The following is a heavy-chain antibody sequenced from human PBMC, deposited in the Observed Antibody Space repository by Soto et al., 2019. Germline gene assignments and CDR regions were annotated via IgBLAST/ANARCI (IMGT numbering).Heavy chain of an antibody. Sequence: SETLSLTCTVSGVSINSYYWIWIRQPPGKGLEWIGYIYYTGNTKYNPSLNSRVTISIDTSKNQFSLKLRSATATDTAVYYCAGFRSGWFDCWGQGALVTVSS. D-gene: IGHD6-19*01. CDR3: AGFRSGWFDC. J-gene: IGHJ4*02. V-gene: IGHV4-59*08. CDR2: IYYTGNT. CDR1: GVSINSYY.